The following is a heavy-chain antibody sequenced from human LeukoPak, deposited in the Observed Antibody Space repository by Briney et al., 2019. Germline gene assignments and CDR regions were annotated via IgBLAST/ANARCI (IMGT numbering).Heavy chain of an antibody. CDR1: GFTFSSYE. CDR3: ATGVAAGLFDN. Sequence: GGSLRLSCAASGFTFSSYEMNWVRQAPGKGLEWVSYISSSGRTTYYADSVKGRFTMSRDNAKNSLNLQMSSLRAEDTAVYYCATGVAAGLFDNWGQGTLVTVSS. V-gene: IGHV3-48*03. D-gene: IGHD6-25*01. J-gene: IGHJ4*02. CDR2: ISSSGRTT.